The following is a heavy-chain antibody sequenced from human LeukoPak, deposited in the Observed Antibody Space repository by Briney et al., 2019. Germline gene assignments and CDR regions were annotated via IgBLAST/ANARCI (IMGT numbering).Heavy chain of an antibody. CDR1: GFTFSSYW. V-gene: IGHV3-7*01. J-gene: IGHJ4*02. CDR3: ARDKTRVLGHSYSKSGNYFDY. Sequence: SGGSLRLSCAASGFTFSSYWMSWVRQAPGGGLGWVANIKEDVSEKYYVDSVDDRFTIPRDNANHSLYPQMNSLRAEDTDVYSRARDKTRVLGHSYSKSGNYFDYWGQGTLVTASS. CDR2: IKEDVSEK. D-gene: IGHD5-18*01.